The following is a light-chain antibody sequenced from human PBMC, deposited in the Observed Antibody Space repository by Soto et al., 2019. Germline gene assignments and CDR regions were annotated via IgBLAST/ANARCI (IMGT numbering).Light chain of an antibody. CDR2: GAS. CDR1: QSVHSSH. J-gene: IGKJ1*01. V-gene: IGKV3-20*01. CDR3: QQYDSSPTT. Sequence: EIVLTQSPGTVSLSPGKRATLSCWASQSVHSSHLAWYQQRPGQPPRLLIYGASSRATGIPDRFSGSGSGTVFTLTISRLEPEDFAVYFCQQYDSSPTTFGQGTKVDIK.